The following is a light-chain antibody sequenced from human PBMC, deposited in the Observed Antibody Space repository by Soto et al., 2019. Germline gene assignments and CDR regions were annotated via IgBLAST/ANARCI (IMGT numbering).Light chain of an antibody. CDR2: DAS. Sequence: EIVLTQSPVTLSLSPGERATLSCRASQSVRTYLAWYQVKPGQAPRLLIYDASRRASGVPARFSGSGSGTDFTLTISRLEPEDFAVYYCHQYDSWTFGQGTKVEIK. V-gene: IGKV3-20*01. CDR3: HQYDSWT. CDR1: QSVRTY. J-gene: IGKJ1*01.